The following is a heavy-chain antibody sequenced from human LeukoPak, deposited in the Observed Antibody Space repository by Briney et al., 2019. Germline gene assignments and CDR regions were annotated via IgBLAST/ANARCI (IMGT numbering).Heavy chain of an antibody. D-gene: IGHD2-15*01. CDR1: GFTFSSYA. CDR3: AKDLRSKDIAVVGAAAIFDY. J-gene: IGHJ4*02. CDR2: ISGSGGST. V-gene: IGHV3-23*01. Sequence: PGRSLRLSCAASGFTFSSYAMSWVRQAPGKGLEWVSAISGSGGSTYYADSVKGRFTISRDNSKNTLYLQMNSLRAEDTAVYYCAKDLRSKDIAVVGAAAIFDYWGQGTLVTVSS.